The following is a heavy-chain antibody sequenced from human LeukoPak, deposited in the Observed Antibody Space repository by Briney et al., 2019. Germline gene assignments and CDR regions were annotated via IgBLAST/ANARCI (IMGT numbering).Heavy chain of an antibody. J-gene: IGHJ3*02. D-gene: IGHD5-24*01. CDR1: GFTFKNYW. V-gene: IGHV3-74*01. Sequence: GGPLRLSCAASGFTFKNYWMHWVRQAAGKGLVWVSNINTDGSSTNYAGSVKGRFTISRDNAKNTLYLQMNSLRPEDTAVYYCARGLGDGSIWGQGTMVTVSS. CDR2: INTDGSST. CDR3: ARGLGDGSI.